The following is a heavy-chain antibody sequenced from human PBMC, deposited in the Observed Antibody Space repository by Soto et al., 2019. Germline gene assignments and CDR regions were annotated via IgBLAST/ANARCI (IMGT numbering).Heavy chain of an antibody. D-gene: IGHD2-15*01. CDR2: IWYDGSNK. CDR1: GFTFSSYG. V-gene: IGHV3-33*01. CDR3: GRERVVLVAATDPYYYFDY. Sequence: QVQLVESGGGVVQPGRSLRLSCAASGFTFSSYGMHWVRQAPGKGLEWVAVIWYDGSNKYYADSVKGRFTISRDNSKNTLYLQMNSLRAQDTAVYYCGRERVVLVAATDPYYYFDYWGQGTLVTVSS. J-gene: IGHJ4*02.